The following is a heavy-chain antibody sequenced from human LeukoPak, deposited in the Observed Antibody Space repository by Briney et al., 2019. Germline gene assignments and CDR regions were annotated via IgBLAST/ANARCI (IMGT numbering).Heavy chain of an antibody. Sequence: GASVNVSCKASGYTFTSYGISWVRQAPGQGLEWMGWISAYNGNTNYAQKLQGRVTMTTDTSTSTAYMELRSLRSDDTAVYYCARDLAYCGGDCLIYYYYGMDVWGQGTTVTVSS. CDR3: ARDLAYCGGDCLIYYYYGMDV. CDR1: GYTFTSYG. V-gene: IGHV1-18*01. J-gene: IGHJ6*02. D-gene: IGHD2-21*02. CDR2: ISAYNGNT.